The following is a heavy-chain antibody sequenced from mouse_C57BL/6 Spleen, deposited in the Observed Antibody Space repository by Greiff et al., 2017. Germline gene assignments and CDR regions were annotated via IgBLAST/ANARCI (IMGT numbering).Heavy chain of an antibody. V-gene: IGHV1-55*01. CDR1: GYTFTSYW. D-gene: IGHD1-1*01. Sequence: QVQLQQPGAELVKTGASVKMSCKASGYTFTSYWITWVKQRPGQGLEWIGDIYPGSGSTNYNEKFKSKATLTVDTSSSTAYMQLSSLTSEDSAVYYCARGFYGSSPYYFDYWGQGTTLTVSS. CDR2: IYPGSGST. J-gene: IGHJ2*01. CDR3: ARGFYGSSPYYFDY.